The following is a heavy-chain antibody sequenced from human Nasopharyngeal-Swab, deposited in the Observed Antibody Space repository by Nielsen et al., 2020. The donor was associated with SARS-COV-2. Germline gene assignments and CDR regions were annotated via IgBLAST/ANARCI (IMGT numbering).Heavy chain of an antibody. V-gene: IGHV3-9*01. CDR1: GFTFDDYA. CDR3: ATLGGILTGYPDYYYYGMDV. Sequence: GASLRLSCAASGFTFDDYAMHWVRQAPGKGLEWVSGISWNSGSIGYADSVKGRFTISRDNAKNSLYLQMNSLRAEDTALYYCATLGGILTGYPDYYYYGMDVWGQGTTVTVSS. CDR2: ISWNSGSI. J-gene: IGHJ6*02. D-gene: IGHD3-9*01.